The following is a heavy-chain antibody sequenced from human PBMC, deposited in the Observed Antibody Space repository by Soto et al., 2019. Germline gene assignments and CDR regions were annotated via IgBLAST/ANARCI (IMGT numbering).Heavy chain of an antibody. CDR2: INSDGTSI. J-gene: IGHJ4*02. D-gene: IGHD1-1*01. CDR3: ARDLTTTPY. V-gene: IGHV3-74*01. CDR1: GFTFSSYG. Sequence: VVSLRLSCGASGFTFSSYGMRWVRQAPGKGLVWVSRINSDGTSINYADSVKGRFTISRDNAKNTLYLQMNSLRVEDTAVYYCARDLTTTPYWGQGTLVTVS.